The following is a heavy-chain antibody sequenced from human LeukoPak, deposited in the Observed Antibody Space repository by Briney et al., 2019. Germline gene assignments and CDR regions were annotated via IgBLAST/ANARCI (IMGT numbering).Heavy chain of an antibody. D-gene: IGHD3-10*01. CDR3: ARWAGVTDY. J-gene: IGHJ4*02. Sequence: PGGSLRLSCAASGFTFENYWMSWVRQAPGKGPERVAHIKQDGSVEHYLDSVKGRFTISRDNAKSSVILQMTSLRAEDTAVYYCARWAGVTDYWGQGTLVTVSS. CDR2: IKQDGSVE. V-gene: IGHV3-7*01. CDR1: GFTFENYW.